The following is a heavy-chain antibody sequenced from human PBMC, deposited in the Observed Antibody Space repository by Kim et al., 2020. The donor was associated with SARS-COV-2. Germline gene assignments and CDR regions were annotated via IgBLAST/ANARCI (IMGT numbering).Heavy chain of an antibody. D-gene: IGHD3-9*01. CDR1: GGSISSSSYY. J-gene: IGHJ6*02. Sequence: SETLSLTCTVSGGSISSSSYYWGWIRQPPGKGLEWIGSIYYSGSTYYNPSLKSRVTISVDTSKNQFSLKLSSVTAADTAVYYCAREGPIYDILTGYLSVAMDVWGQGTTVTVSS. CDR3: AREGPIYDILTGYLSVAMDV. V-gene: IGHV4-39*01. CDR2: IYYSGST.